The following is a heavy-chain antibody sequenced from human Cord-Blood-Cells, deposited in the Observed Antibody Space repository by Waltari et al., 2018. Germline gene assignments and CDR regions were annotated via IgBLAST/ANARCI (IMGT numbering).Heavy chain of an antibody. CDR1: GGTFSSYA. J-gene: IGHJ6*02. CDR3: ASHYDSSGYYYYYGMDV. V-gene: IGHV1-69*01. D-gene: IGHD3-22*01. Sequence: QVQLVQSGAEAQKPGSSVKVSCKASGGTFSSYAISWVRRAPGQGLEWMGGIIPIFGTANYAQKFQGRVTITADESTSTAYMELSSLRSEDTAVYYCASHYDSSGYYYYYGMDVWGQGTTVTVSS. CDR2: IIPIFGTA.